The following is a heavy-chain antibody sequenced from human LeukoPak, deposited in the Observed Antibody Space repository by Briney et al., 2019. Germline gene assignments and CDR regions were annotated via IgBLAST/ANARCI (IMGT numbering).Heavy chain of an antibody. CDR3: ASQLPYSSGWYSPLDH. CDR2: IIPILGIA. J-gene: IGHJ4*02. D-gene: IGHD6-19*01. Sequence: SVKVSCKASGGTFSSYAISWVRQAPGQGLEWMGRIIPILGIANYAQKFQGRVTITADKSTSTAYMELSSLRSEDTAVYYCASQLPYSSGWYSPLDHWGQGTLVTVSS. CDR1: GGTFSSYA. V-gene: IGHV1-69*04.